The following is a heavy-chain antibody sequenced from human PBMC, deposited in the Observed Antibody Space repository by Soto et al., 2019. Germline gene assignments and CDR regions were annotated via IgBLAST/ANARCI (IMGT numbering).Heavy chain of an antibody. V-gene: IGHV5-51*01. D-gene: IGHD3-10*01. CDR2: IYPGDSDT. J-gene: IGHJ4*02. Sequence: PGESLKISCKGSGYSFTSYWIGWVRQMPGKGLEWMGIIYPGDSDTRYSPSFQGQVTISADKSISTAYLQWSSLKASDTAMYYCARLLDYYGSGSYFFDYWGQGTLVTVSS. CDR1: GYSFTSYW. CDR3: ARLLDYYGSGSYFFDY.